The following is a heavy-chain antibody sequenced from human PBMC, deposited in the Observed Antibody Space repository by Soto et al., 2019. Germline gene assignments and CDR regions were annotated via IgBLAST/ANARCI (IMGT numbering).Heavy chain of an antibody. CDR3: ASATSEYDDLYLAI. Sequence: EMQLVQSGAEVKKPGESLKISCKGSGYAFSEYWLAWVRQVPGKGLEYMCIIFPGDSDARYSPSFQGQVTISVDKSNDTAKLQWASLKTSDTAVSYCASATSEYDDLYLAIWGSSTLVTVSS. J-gene: IGHJ2*01. V-gene: IGHV5-51*03. CDR2: IFPGDSDA. D-gene: IGHD3-16*01. CDR1: GYAFSEYW.